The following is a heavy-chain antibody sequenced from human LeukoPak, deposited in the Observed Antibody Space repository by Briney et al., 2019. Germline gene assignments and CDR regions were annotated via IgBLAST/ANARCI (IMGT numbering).Heavy chain of an antibody. Sequence: GGSLRLSCAASGFTFNNYAMSWVRQSPEKGLEWVSTIVENGDITLYADSVKGRFTISRDNSKNTSYLQMNSLGAEDTAIYYCVKDYPFDLWSGWGDVWGQGPTLTVSS. D-gene: IGHD3-3*01. J-gene: IGHJ6*02. V-gene: IGHV3-23*01. CDR1: GFTFNNYA. CDR2: IVENGDIT. CDR3: VKDYPFDLWSGWGDV.